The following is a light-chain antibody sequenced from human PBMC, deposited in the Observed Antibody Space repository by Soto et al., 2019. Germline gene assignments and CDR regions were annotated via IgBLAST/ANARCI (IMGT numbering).Light chain of an antibody. CDR2: EAS. V-gene: IGKV3D-20*02. CDR1: QSVSSSY. CDR3: QQRTDWVT. Sequence: EIVLTQSPGTLSLSPGERATLSCMASQSVSSSYLAWYQQKPGQAPRLLIYEASNRATGIPARFSGSGSGTDFTLTISSLEPEDFAVYYCQQRTDWVTFGGGTKVDIK. J-gene: IGKJ4*01.